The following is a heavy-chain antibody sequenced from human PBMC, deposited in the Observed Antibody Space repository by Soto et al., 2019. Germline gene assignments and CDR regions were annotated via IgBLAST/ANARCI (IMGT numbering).Heavy chain of an antibody. J-gene: IGHJ5*02. CDR1: GYTFTRYT. V-gene: IGHV1-3*01. D-gene: IGHD2-15*01. CDR2: INPDNGNT. Sequence: VASVKVSCKASGYTFTRYTMNWVRQAPGQRLEWMGWINPDNGNTKSSQKFQDRVIITRDTSASTAYMDLSSLRSEDTAVYYCARGIATSQLDPWGQGTLVTVSS. CDR3: ARGIATSQLDP.